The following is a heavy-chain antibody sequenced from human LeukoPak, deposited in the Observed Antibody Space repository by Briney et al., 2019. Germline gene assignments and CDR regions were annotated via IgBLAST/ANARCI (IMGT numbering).Heavy chain of an antibody. CDR1: SGSFSGYY. CDR3: ARLMTTVTRSPVY. CDR2: INHSGST. V-gene: IGHV4-34*01. J-gene: IGHJ4*02. D-gene: IGHD4-17*01. Sequence: SETLSLTCAVYSGSFSGYYWSWIRQPPGKGLEWIGEINHSGSTNYNPSLKSRVTISVDTSKNQFSLKLSSVTAADTAVYYCARLMTTVTRSPVYWGQGTLVTVSS.